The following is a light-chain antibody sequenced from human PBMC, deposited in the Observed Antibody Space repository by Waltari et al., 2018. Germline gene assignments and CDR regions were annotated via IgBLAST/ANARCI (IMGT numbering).Light chain of an antibody. Sequence: QSALTQPASVSGSPGQSITISCTGTSSDVGGSNYVSWYQQRPGKAPKLMIYEVSNRPSGVSNRFSGSKSGNTASLTISGLQTEDEADYYCSSYTTSSTSVFGTGTQVTVL. CDR1: SSDVGGSNY. J-gene: IGLJ1*01. CDR3: SSYTTSSTSV. CDR2: EVS. V-gene: IGLV2-14*01.